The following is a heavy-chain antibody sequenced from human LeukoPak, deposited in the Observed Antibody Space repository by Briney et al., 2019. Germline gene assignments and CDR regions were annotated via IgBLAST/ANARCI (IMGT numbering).Heavy chain of an antibody. J-gene: IGHJ6*02. Sequence: ASVKVSCKASGYTFTSYYMHWVRQAPGQGLEWMGIINPSGGSTSYAQKFQGRVTMTRDTSTSTVYMELSSLRSEDTAVYYCAREATTVGRVYYYGMDVWGQGTTVTVSS. V-gene: IGHV1-46*01. D-gene: IGHD1-26*01. CDR2: INPSGGST. CDR3: AREATTVGRVYYYGMDV. CDR1: GYTFTSYY.